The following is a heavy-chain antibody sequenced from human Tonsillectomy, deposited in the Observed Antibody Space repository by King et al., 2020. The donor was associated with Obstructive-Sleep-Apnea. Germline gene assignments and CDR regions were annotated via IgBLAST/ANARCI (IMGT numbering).Heavy chain of an antibody. D-gene: IGHD3-3*01. CDR1: GFTFSSYW. Sequence: VQLVESGGGLVQPGGSLRLSCAASGFTFSSYWMHWVRQAPGKGLVRVSRINSDGSTTTYADSVKGRFTISRDNAKNTLCLQMNSLRAEDTAVYYCAREIRAPFGVVITGIDYWGQGTLVTVSS. J-gene: IGHJ4*02. CDR2: INSDGSTT. V-gene: IGHV3-74*01. CDR3: AREIRAPFGVVITGIDY.